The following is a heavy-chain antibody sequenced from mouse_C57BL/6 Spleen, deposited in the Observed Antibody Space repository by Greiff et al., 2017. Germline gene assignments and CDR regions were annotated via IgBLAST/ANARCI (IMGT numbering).Heavy chain of an antibody. Sequence: VKLQESGPELVKPGASVKISCKASGYAFSSSWMNWVKQRPGKGLEWIGRIYPGDGATNYNGKFKGKATLTADKSSSTAYMQLSSLTSEDSAVYFCARGNYYGSSYDAMDYWGQGTSVTVSS. V-gene: IGHV1-82*01. CDR1: GYAFSSSW. D-gene: IGHD1-1*01. J-gene: IGHJ4*01. CDR2: IYPGDGAT. CDR3: ARGNYYGSSYDAMDY.